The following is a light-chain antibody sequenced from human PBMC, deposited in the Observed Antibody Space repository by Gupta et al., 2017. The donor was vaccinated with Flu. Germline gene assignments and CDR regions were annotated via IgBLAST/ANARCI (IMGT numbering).Light chain of an antibody. J-gene: IGLJ2*01. Sequence: QSPLTQPPSASGSPGQSVTISCTGTSSDVGGHNYVAWYQQHPGKAPKFMITEVSKRPAGVPDRFSGSKSGNTASLTISGLQAEDEADYYCSSYAGSDNLVFGGGTKLTVL. V-gene: IGLV2-8*01. CDR2: EVS. CDR3: SSYAGSDNLV. CDR1: SSDVGGHNY.